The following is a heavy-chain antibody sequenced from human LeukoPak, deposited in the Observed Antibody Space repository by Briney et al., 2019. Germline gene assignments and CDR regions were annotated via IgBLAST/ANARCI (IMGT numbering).Heavy chain of an antibody. CDR3: ARGYYPSSAYYFDY. CDR1: GYTFTSSD. V-gene: IGHV1-8*01. Sequence: ASVKVSCKASGYTFTSSDISWVRQASGQGLEWMGWMNPNSGNTGYAQKFRGRVAMTKNTSINTAYMELSSLRSDDTAVYYCARGYYPSSAYYFDYWGQGSLVTVSS. D-gene: IGHD3-22*01. CDR2: MNPNSGNT. J-gene: IGHJ4*02.